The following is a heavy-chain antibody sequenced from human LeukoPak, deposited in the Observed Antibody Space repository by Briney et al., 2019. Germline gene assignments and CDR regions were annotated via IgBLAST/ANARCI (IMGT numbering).Heavy chain of an antibody. CDR1: GYTFTIYG. J-gene: IGHJ4*02. CDR3: ARDRGPCDYGDYVFDY. V-gene: IGHV1-18*01. CDR2: ISVYNGTT. D-gene: IGHD4-17*01. Sequence: ASVTVSFTSSGYTFTIYGFSWVRQTPGQGHELMGWISVYNGTTNYAQNLQGRVTMTTDTSTSTAYMELRSLRSDDTAVYYCARDRGPCDYGDYVFDYWGQGTLVTVSS.